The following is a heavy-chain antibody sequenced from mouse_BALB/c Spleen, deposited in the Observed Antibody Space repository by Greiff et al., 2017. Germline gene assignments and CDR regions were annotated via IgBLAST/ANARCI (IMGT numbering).Heavy chain of an antibody. J-gene: IGHJ3*01. CDR3: ARDRGNYGYGAWFAY. V-gene: IGHV5-4*02. Sequence: EVQLVESGGGLVQPGGSRKLSCAASGFTFSDYYMYWVRQTPEKRLEWVATISDGGSYTYYPDSVKGRFTISRDNAKNNLYLQMSSLKSEDTAMYYCARDRGNYGYGAWFAYWGQGTLVTVSA. D-gene: IGHD1-2*01. CDR1: GFTFSDYY. CDR2: ISDGGSYT.